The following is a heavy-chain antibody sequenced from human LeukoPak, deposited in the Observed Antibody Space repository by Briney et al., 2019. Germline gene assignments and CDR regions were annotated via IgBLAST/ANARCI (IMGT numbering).Heavy chain of an antibody. J-gene: IGHJ4*02. CDR3: ARGYCSSTSCYNDY. D-gene: IGHD2-2*02. V-gene: IGHV3-30*01. Sequence: PVKGRFTISRDNSKNSLDLQMNSLRAEDTAVYYCARGYCSSTSCYNDYWGQGTLVTVSS.